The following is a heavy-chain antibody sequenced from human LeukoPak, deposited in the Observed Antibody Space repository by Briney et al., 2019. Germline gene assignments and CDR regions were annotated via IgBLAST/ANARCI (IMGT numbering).Heavy chain of an antibody. CDR1: GGSISSSPYY. CDR2: IYYGGST. D-gene: IGHD3-10*01. J-gene: IGHJ4*02. CDR3: ARRGPSGRSLDY. V-gene: IGHV4-39*01. Sequence: SETLSLTCTVSGGSISSSPYYWGWIRQPPGKGLEWIGNIYYGGSTYYNPSLKTRVTISVDTSKNRFSLKLSSVTAADTAVYYCARRGPSGRSLDYWGQGTLVTVSS.